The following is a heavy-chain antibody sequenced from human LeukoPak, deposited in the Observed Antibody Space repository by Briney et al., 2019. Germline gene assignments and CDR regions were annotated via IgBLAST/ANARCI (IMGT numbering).Heavy chain of an antibody. D-gene: IGHD6-6*01. CDR1: GFTFDDYA. Sequence: GGSLRLSCAASGFTFDDYAMHWVRQAPGKGLEWASGISWNSGSMGYADSVKGRFTISRDNAKNSLYLQMNSLRAEDTALYYCAKDSIAALEWAFDIWGQGTMVTVSS. V-gene: IGHV3-9*01. CDR3: AKDSIAALEWAFDI. CDR2: ISWNSGSM. J-gene: IGHJ3*02.